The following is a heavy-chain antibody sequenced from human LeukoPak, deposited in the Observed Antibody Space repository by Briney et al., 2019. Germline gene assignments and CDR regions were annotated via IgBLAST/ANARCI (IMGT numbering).Heavy chain of an antibody. CDR2: INHSGST. CDR1: GGSFSGYY. V-gene: IGHV4-34*01. Sequence: SETLSLTCAVYGGSFSGYYWSWIRKPPGKGVEWIGEINHSGSTNYNTSLKSRVTISVDTSKNQFSLKLSSVTAADTAVYYCARHRITVVTPGGRWFDPWGQGTLVTVSS. J-gene: IGHJ5*02. D-gene: IGHD4-23*01. CDR3: ARHRITVVTPGGRWFDP.